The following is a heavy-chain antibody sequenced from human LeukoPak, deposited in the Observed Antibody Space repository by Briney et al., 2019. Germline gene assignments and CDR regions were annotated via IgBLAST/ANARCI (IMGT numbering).Heavy chain of an antibody. Sequence: GSLRLSCAASGFTFSSYAMHWVRQAPGKGLEYVSAISSNGGSTYYANSVKGRFTISRDNSKNTLYLQMGSLRAEDMAVYYCAREEVTMVRGVSYYYMDVWGKGTTVTISS. V-gene: IGHV3-64*01. CDR1: GFTFSSYA. CDR3: AREEVTMVRGVSYYYMDV. D-gene: IGHD3-10*01. J-gene: IGHJ6*03. CDR2: ISSNGGST.